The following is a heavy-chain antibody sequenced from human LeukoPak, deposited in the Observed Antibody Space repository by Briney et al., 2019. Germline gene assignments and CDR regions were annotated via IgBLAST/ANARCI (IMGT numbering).Heavy chain of an antibody. J-gene: IGHJ4*02. CDR2: IIPIFGTA. Sequence: SVKVSCKASGGTFISYAISWVRQAPGQGLEWMGGIIPIFGTANYAQKFQGRVTITADESTSTAYMELSSLRSEDTAVYYCARDPTPLPGGYFDYWGQGTLVTVSS. V-gene: IGHV1-69*13. CDR1: GGTFISYA. CDR3: ARDPTPLPGGYFDY. D-gene: IGHD3-16*01.